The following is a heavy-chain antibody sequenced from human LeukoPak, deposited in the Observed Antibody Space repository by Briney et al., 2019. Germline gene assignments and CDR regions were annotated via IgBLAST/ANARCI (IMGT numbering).Heavy chain of an antibody. V-gene: IGHV3-11*01. Sequence: GGSLRLSCAAAGFTFSDYYMSWIRQAPGKGLEWVSYISSSGSTIYYADSVKGRFTISRDNSKNTLYLQMNSLRAEDTAVYYCAKDRGDLVVVPAAVFDYWGQGTLVTVSS. D-gene: IGHD2-2*01. J-gene: IGHJ4*02. CDR1: GFTFSDYY. CDR2: ISSSGSTI. CDR3: AKDRGDLVVVPAAVFDY.